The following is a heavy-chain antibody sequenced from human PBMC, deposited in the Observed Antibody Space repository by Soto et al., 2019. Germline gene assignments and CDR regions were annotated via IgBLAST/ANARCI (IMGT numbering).Heavy chain of an antibody. J-gene: IGHJ5*02. Sequence: EVQLLESGGGLVQPGGSLRLSCAASGFTLRHYAMSWVRQAPGKGLEWVSSIDGGDGDTYYSDPVKGRLTVSRDDSEKTLYLQLSSLRVDDTATYYCAKDAVGYNGYWDWCGVWGQGALGIVSS. CDR1: GFTLRHYA. V-gene: IGHV3-23*01. CDR2: IDGGDGDT. CDR3: AKDAVGYNGYWDWCGV. D-gene: IGHD2-15*01.